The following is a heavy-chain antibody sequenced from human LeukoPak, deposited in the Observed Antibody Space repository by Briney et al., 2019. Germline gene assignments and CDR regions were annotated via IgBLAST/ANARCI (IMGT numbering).Heavy chain of an antibody. CDR3: ARDRVSGSGSIDY. J-gene: IGHJ4*02. V-gene: IGHV3-21*01. CDR1: GFTFSSYS. CDR2: ITGNSNYI. D-gene: IGHD3-10*01. Sequence: GGSLRLSCAASGFTFSSYSINWVRQAPGKGLEWVSFITGNSNYIYYADSVKGRFTISRDNAKNSLYLQMNSLRVEDTAVYYCARDRVSGSGSIDYWGQGTLVTVSS.